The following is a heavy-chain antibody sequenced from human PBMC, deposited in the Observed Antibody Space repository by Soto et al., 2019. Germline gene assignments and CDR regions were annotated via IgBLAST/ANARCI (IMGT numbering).Heavy chain of an antibody. CDR1: GFTFSSYA. J-gene: IGHJ4*02. CDR3: AFNSGSGSYYFDY. Sequence: EVQLLESGGGLVQPGGSLRLSCAASGFTFSSYAMWWVRQAPGKGLECVSAISGGGETTYYADSVKGRFTISRDNSKNTLYLQMNSLRAEDTAVYYCAFNSGSGSYYFDYWAQGTVVTVSS. V-gene: IGHV3-23*01. D-gene: IGHD3-10*01. CDR2: ISGGGETT.